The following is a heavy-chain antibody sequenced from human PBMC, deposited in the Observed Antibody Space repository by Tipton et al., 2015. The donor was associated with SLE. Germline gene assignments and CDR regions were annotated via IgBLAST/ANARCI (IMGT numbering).Heavy chain of an antibody. D-gene: IGHD4-23*01. J-gene: IGHJ2*01. CDR2: IRYDGSNK. CDR3: AKDRYGGNSGWYFDL. Sequence: QVQLVQSGGGVVQPGGSLRLSCAASGFTFSSYGMHWVRQAPGKGLEWVAFIRYDGSNKYYADSVKGRFTISRDNSKNTLYLQMNSLRAEDTAVYYCAKDRYGGNSGWYFDLWGRGTLVTVSS. CDR1: GFTFSSYG. V-gene: IGHV3-30*02.